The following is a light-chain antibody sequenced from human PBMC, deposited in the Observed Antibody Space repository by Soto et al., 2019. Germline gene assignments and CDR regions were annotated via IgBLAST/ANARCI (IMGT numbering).Light chain of an antibody. CDR1: QSVSSH. Sequence: EIVLTQSPATLSLSPGERAALSCRASQSVSSHLAWYQQKPGQAPRLLIYDASNRATGIPARFSCSGSGTDFTLIISSLEPEYLAVYYCQQRSNCPLTFGGGTKVEIK. CDR2: DAS. V-gene: IGKV3-11*01. CDR3: QQRSNCPLT. J-gene: IGKJ4*01.